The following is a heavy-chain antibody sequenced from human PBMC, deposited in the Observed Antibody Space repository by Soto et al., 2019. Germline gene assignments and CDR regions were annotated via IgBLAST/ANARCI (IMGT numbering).Heavy chain of an antibody. V-gene: IGHV1-69*01. J-gene: IGHJ6*02. Sequence: QVQLVQSGAEVKKPGSSVRVSCKASGGTFSSYAISWVRLAPGQGLEWMGGLIPIFGTENYAQKFQGRVTITADESTSTAYMELSSLRSEDTAVYYCARDRIAGSKYYYGMDVWGQGTTVTVSS. CDR1: GGTFSSYA. CDR2: LIPIFGTE. D-gene: IGHD6-13*01. CDR3: ARDRIAGSKYYYGMDV.